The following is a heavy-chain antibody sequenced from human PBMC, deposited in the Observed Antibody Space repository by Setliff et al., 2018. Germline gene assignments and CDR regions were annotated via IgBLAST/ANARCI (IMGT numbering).Heavy chain of an antibody. Sequence: GASVKVSCKASGYTFSTYGINWVRQAPGQGPERMGMISTYTGKTSYAQKFQGRVTMTTDTSTGTGYMELRSLRSGDTAVYFCARFGGSCSSSSCYASDLWGQGTMVTVSS. D-gene: IGHD2-2*01. CDR3: ARFGGSCSSSSCYASDL. V-gene: IGHV1-18*01. J-gene: IGHJ3*01. CDR2: ISTYTGKT. CDR1: GYTFSTYG.